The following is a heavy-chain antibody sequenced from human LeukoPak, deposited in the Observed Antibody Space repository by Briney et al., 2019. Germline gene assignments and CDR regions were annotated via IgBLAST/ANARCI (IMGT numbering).Heavy chain of an antibody. CDR2: IYPGDSDT. CDR3: ARHHYCSGGSCYLDY. D-gene: IGHD2-15*01. Sequence: GESLKISCKGSGSRFTSYWIGWVRPMPGKGLEWMGIIYPGDSDTRYSPSFQGQVTISADKSISTAYLQWSSLKASDTAMYYCARHHYCSGGSCYLDYWGQGTLVTVSS. J-gene: IGHJ4*02. CDR1: GSRFTSYW. V-gene: IGHV5-51*01.